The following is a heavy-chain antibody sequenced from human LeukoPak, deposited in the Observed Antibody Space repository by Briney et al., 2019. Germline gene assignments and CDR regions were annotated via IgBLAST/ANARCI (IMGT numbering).Heavy chain of an antibody. CDR1: GFTFSDYY. D-gene: IGHD6-19*01. J-gene: IGHJ6*03. CDR2: ISSSGSTI. CDR3: ARSGLYSSGWYRYYYYYYMDV. Sequence: PGGSLRLSCAASGFTFSDYYMSWIRQAPGKGLEWVSYISSSGSTIYYADSVKGRFTISRDNAKNSLYLQMNSLRAEDTAVYYCARSGLYSSGWYRYYYYYYMDVWGKGTTVTVSS. V-gene: IGHV3-11*04.